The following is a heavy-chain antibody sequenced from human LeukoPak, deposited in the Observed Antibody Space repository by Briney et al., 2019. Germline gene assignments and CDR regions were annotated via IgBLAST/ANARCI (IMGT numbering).Heavy chain of an antibody. D-gene: IGHD6-19*01. Sequence: PGGSLRLSCAASGFTFDDYAMHWVRQAPGTGLEWVSGISWNSGSIGYADSVKGRFTISRDNAKNSLYLQMNSLRAEDMALYYCAKGQYSSGWYVFDYWGQGTLVTVSS. V-gene: IGHV3-9*03. CDR1: GFTFDDYA. CDR2: ISWNSGSI. J-gene: IGHJ4*02. CDR3: AKGQYSSGWYVFDY.